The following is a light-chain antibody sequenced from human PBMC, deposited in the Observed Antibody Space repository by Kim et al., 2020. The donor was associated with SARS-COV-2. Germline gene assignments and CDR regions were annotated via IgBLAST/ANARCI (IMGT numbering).Light chain of an antibody. CDR3: QQRSTWPWT. CDR1: QSVSRY. J-gene: IGKJ1*01. V-gene: IGKV3-11*01. CDR2: DAS. Sequence: EIVLTQSPATLSLSPGKRATLSCRASQSVSRYLAWYQHKLGQAPRLLIYDASNRATGIPARFSGSGSGTDFTLAISSLEPEDFGIYYCQQRSTWPWTFGQGTKVDIK.